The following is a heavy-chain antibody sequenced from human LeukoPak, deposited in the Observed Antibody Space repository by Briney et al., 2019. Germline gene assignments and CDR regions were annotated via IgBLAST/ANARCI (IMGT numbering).Heavy chain of an antibody. D-gene: IGHD3-16*01. CDR2: IYSGIT. J-gene: IGHJ5*02. CDR3: ARLLRGGYNWFDP. CDR1: GGSISSSSYY. V-gene: IGHV4-39*01. Sequence: SETLSLTCTVSGGSISSSSYYWGWIRQPPGKGLEWIGSIYSGITYYNPSLKSRVTISVDTSKNQFSLKLSSVTAADTAVYYCARLLRGGYNWFDPWGQGTLVTVSS.